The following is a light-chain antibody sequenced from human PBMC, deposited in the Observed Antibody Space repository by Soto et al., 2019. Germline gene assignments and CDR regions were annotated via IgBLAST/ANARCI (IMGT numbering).Light chain of an antibody. CDR1: QDIRYW. J-gene: IGKJ4*01. V-gene: IGKV1-12*01. CDR2: SS. Sequence: DIEMTHSPSSVSASVGDRVTITCRASQDIRYWVAWYQQKPGKVPKLLIYSSTLQSGVPSRFSGSGSGTDFTLTISSLQPEDFATYFCQQANSCPFTFGGGTKV. CDR3: QQANSCPFT.